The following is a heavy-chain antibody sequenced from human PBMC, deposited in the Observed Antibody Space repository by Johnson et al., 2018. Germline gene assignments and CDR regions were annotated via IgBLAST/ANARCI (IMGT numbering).Heavy chain of an antibody. D-gene: IGHD2-15*01. J-gene: IGHJ3*02. Sequence: QVQLVESGGGVVQPGRSLRLSCAASGFIFQSHGMHWVRQAPGKGLEWVALISHDGSSKFYLESVKGRFTISRDNSKNALFLQMNSLKIGYTAVYYCTSDVAGADKRDDAFDMWGQGTRVTVSS. CDR1: GFIFQSHG. V-gene: IGHV3-30*03. CDR2: ISHDGSSK. CDR3: TSDVAGADKRDDAFDM.